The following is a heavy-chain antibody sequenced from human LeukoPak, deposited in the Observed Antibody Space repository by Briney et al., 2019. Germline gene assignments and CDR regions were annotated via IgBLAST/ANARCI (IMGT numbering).Heavy chain of an antibody. Sequence: GGSLRLSCAASGFIVKNRYMSWVRQAPGKGLEWVSVIYSGGTTHYAESVRGRFTISGDNSQNTMHLQMNSLTADDTAVYYCARGGEWYYESSSYRLFDYWGQGTLVTVSS. D-gene: IGHD3-22*01. J-gene: IGHJ4*02. CDR1: GFIVKNRY. V-gene: IGHV3-53*05. CDR3: ARGGEWYYESSSYRLFDY. CDR2: IYSGGTT.